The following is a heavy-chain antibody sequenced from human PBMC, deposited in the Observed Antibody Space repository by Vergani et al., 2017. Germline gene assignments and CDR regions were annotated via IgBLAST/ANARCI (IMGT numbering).Heavy chain of an antibody. J-gene: IGHJ4*02. Sequence: QVQLQESGPGRVKPSQTLSLTFSVSGASINSGSYYWSWVRQPAGKELEWIGHVYPGGSTEYNPSLESRVTVSGDSSKNQFSLRRRSLTAADTAVYFCARGTPFGMFDSWGRGILVSVSS. D-gene: IGHD3-3*01. CDR1: GASINSGSYY. CDR3: ARGTPFGMFDS. V-gene: IGHV4-61*02. CDR2: VYPGGST.